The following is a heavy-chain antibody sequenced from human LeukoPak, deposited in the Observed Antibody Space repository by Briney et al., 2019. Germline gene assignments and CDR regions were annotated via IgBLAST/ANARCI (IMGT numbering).Heavy chain of an antibody. Sequence: GGSLRLSCAASGFSLTSYAMHWVRQVSGKGLEYVSAISTRGDNTYYANSVKGRFTISRDSSKNTLCLQMDSLRTEDTAVYYCGSGYGYWGQGTLVTVSS. J-gene: IGHJ4*02. V-gene: IGHV3-64*01. CDR2: ISTRGDNT. D-gene: IGHD6-13*01. CDR3: GSGYGY. CDR1: GFSLTSYA.